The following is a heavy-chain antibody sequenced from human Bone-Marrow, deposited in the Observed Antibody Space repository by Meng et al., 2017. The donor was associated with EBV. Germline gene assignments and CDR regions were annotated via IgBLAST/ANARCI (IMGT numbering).Heavy chain of an antibody. V-gene: IGHV4-4*02. CDR3: ARVAVHGVMWFDP. D-gene: IGHD3-10*01. J-gene: IGHJ5*02. Sequence: QAHRKESVPGLVKPSVTLSLSCSGSRGSISSSNWCSCVRQPPGKGLEWIGVIYHSGSTNYNPSLKSRVTISVDKSKNQFALKLSSVTAADTAVYYCARVAVHGVMWFDPWGQGTLVTVSS. CDR2: IYHSGST. CDR1: RGSISSSNW.